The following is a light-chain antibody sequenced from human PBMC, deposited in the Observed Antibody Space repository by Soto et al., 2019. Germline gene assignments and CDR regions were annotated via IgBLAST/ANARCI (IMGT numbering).Light chain of an antibody. CDR3: LQDINYPWT. V-gene: IGKV1-6*01. J-gene: IGKJ1*01. Sequence: IPMTQSPSSMSGSXGDRVTILCRARLGTGNXLGRYQQKPGTPPKRXXDRASNLQRGGPTRFSGSGSVTDFTRAISSRQPDDSATYYGLQDINYPWTFGQGTKVDIK. CDR2: RAS. CDR1: LGTGNX.